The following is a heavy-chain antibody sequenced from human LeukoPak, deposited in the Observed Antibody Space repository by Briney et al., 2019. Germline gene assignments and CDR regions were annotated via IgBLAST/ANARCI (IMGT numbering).Heavy chain of an antibody. D-gene: IGHD3-3*01. J-gene: IGHJ5*02. V-gene: IGHV3-30*03. CDR3: AREIYDFWSGYLSRNWFDP. CDR1: GFTFSSYG. CDR2: ISYDGSNK. Sequence: PGGSLRLSCAASGFTFSSYGMHWVRQAPGKGLEWVAVISYDGSNKYYADSVKGRFTISRDNSKNTLYLQMNSLRAEDTAVYYCAREIYDFWSGYLSRNWFDPWGQGTLVTVSS.